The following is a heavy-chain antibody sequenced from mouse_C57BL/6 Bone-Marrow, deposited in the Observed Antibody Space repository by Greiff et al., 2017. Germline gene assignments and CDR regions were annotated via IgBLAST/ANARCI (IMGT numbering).Heavy chain of an antibody. Sequence: VQLQQSGAELVKPGASVKLSCTASGFNITDYYMHWVKQRTEQGLEWIGRIDPEDGETKYAPNFQGKATITADTSSNTAYLQLSSLTSEDTAVYYCARSGLLTGVDYWGQGTTLTVSS. CDR2: IDPEDGET. J-gene: IGHJ2*01. D-gene: IGHD4-1*01. V-gene: IGHV14-2*01. CDR3: ARSGLLTGVDY. CDR1: GFNITDYY.